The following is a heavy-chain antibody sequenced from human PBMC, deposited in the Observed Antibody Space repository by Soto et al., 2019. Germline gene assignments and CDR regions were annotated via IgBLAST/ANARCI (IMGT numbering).Heavy chain of an antibody. CDR1: GYRFASHW. V-gene: IGHV5-51*01. J-gene: IGHJ4*02. CDR3: ARVSYDASGFPRTDFDY. D-gene: IGHD3-22*01. Sequence: GESLKISCKSFGYRFASHWIAWVRQMPGKGLEWVGVIFPGDSDTRYSPSFQGQVTISADKSTSIAYLQWNTLKASDTAMYYCARVSYDASGFPRTDFDYWGQGTLVTVSS. CDR2: IFPGDSDT.